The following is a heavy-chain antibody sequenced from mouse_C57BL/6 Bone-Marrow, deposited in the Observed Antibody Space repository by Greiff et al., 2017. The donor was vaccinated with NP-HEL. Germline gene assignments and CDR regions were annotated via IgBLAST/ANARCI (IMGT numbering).Heavy chain of an antibody. V-gene: IGHV5-17*01. CDR2: ISSGSSTI. D-gene: IGHD2-1*01. Sequence: EVQGVESGGGLVKPGGSLKLSCAASGFTFSDYGMHWVRQAPEKGLEWVAYISSGSSTIYYEDTVKGRFTLSRDNAKSTLFLQMTSLRSEDTAVYYCARRPLLSYAMDYWGQGTSVTVSS. J-gene: IGHJ4*01. CDR3: ARRPLLSYAMDY. CDR1: GFTFSDYG.